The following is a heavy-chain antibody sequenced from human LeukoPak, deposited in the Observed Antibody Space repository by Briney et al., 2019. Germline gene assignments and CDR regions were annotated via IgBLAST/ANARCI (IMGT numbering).Heavy chain of an antibody. J-gene: IGHJ4*02. CDR3: AREMRSPRGGFDY. CDR2: MYYSGST. V-gene: IGHV4-39*07. D-gene: IGHD3-10*01. CDR1: SGSISSTSYY. Sequence: SETLSLTCTVSSGSISSTSYYWGWIRQPPGMGLEWIGSMYYSGSTYYNPSLKSRVTISVGTSKSQFSLKPSSVTAADTAVYYCAREMRSPRGGFDYWDQGTLVTVSS.